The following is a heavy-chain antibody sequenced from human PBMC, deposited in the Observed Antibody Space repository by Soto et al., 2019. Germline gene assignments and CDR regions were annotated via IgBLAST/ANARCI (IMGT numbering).Heavy chain of an antibody. D-gene: IGHD4-17*01. CDR1: GSSISPFY. J-gene: IGHJ4*02. CDR3: SRVGGYYGDYPNFDY. Sequence: SETLSLTCIVSGSSISPFYWSWIRQPPGKGLEWIGNIYYSGSTNYNPSLKSRVTISVDTSKRQFSLNLYSMTAADTAVYYCSRVGGYYGDYPNFDYWGQGTRVTVSS. CDR2: IYYSGST. V-gene: IGHV4-59*01.